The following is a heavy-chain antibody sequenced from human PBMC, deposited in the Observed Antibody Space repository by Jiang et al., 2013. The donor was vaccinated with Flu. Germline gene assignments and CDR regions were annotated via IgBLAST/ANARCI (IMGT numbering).Heavy chain of an antibody. D-gene: IGHD6-13*01. CDR3: ARAEEGDIAAAGTEGNWFDP. J-gene: IGHJ5*02. Sequence: LLKPSETLSLTCAVYGGSFSGYYWSWIRQPPGKGLEWIGEINHSGSTNYNPSLKSRVTISVDTSKNQFSLKLSSVTAADTAVYYCARAEEGDIAAAGTEGNWFDPWGPGNPGHRLL. CDR1: GGSFSGYY. CDR2: INHSGST. V-gene: IGHV4-34*01.